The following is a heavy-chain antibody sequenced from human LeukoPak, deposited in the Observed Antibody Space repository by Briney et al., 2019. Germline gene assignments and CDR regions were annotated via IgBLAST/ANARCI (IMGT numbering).Heavy chain of an antibody. J-gene: IGHJ3*02. V-gene: IGHV3-7*01. D-gene: IGHD7-27*01. CDR1: GFTFSSYW. CDR3: ARGDWGSGGRDAFDI. CDR2: IKQDGSEK. Sequence: GGSLRLSCAASGFTFSSYWMSWVRQAPGKGLEWVANIKQDGSEKYYVDSVKGRFTISRDNAKNSLYLQMNSLRAEDTAVYYCARGDWGSGGRDAFDIWGQGTMVTVSS.